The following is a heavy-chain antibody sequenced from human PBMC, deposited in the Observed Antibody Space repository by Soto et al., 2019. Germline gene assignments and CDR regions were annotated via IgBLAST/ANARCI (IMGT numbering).Heavy chain of an antibody. CDR1: GYTFTSYG. CDR2: ISAYNGNT. V-gene: IGHV1-18*01. CDR3: ARDGEITIFGVVMGGPNWFDP. Sequence: GXSVKVSCKASGYTFTSYGISWVRQAPGQGLEWMGWISAYNGNTNYAQKLQGRVTMTTDTSTSTAYMELRSLRSDDTAVYYCARDGEITIFGVVMGGPNWFDPWGQGTLVTVSS. D-gene: IGHD3-3*01. J-gene: IGHJ5*02.